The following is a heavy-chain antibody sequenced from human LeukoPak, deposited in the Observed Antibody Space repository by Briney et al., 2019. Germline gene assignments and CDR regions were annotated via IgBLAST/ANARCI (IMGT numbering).Heavy chain of an antibody. D-gene: IGHD4-17*01. CDR1: GFTFSDNY. J-gene: IGHJ4*02. CDR2: ISSSGSI. Sequence: GGSLRLSCAASGFTFSDNYMSWIRQAPGKGLEWVSYISSSGSIYYADSVKGRFTISRDNAKNSLYLQMNSLRAEDTAVYYCAKDHRGGYGLSYFDYWGQGTLVTVSS. V-gene: IGHV3-11*04. CDR3: AKDHRGGYGLSYFDY.